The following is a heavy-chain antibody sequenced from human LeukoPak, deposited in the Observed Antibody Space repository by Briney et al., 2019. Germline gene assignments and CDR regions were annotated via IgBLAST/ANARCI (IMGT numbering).Heavy chain of an antibody. D-gene: IGHD3-22*01. V-gene: IGHV4-4*02. Sequence: SETLSLTCAVSGGSISSSNWWSWVRQPPGKGLEWIGSIYYSGSTYYNPSLKSRVTISVDTSKNQFSLKLTSVTAADTAVYYCARDSSGYYHWFDPWGQGTLVTVSS. CDR3: ARDSSGYYHWFDP. CDR2: IYYSGST. J-gene: IGHJ5*02. CDR1: GGSISSSNW.